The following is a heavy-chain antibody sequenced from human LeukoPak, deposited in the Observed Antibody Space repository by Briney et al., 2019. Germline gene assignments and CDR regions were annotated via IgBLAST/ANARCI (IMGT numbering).Heavy chain of an antibody. V-gene: IGHV4-34*01. J-gene: IGHJ4*02. CDR2: INHSGST. Sequence: SETLSLTCAVYGGSFSGYYWSWIRQPPGKGLEWIGEINHSGSTNYNPSLKSRVTISVDTSKDQFSLRLSSVTAADTAVYYCARGWPHLELHIPARLVRGVPLDYWGQGTLVTVSS. CDR3: ARGWPHLELHIPARLVRGVPLDY. CDR1: GGSFSGYY. D-gene: IGHD3-10*01.